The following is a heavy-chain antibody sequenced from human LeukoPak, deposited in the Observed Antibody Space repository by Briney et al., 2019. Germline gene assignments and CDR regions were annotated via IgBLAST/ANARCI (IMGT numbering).Heavy chain of an antibody. CDR3: ARAAFPYCSSTSCYTKYNWFDP. J-gene: IGHJ5*02. Sequence: PGGSLRLSCAASGFTFSSYAMHWVRQAPGKGLEWVAVISYDGSNKYYADSVKGRFTISRDNSKNTLYLQMNSLRAEDTAVYYCARAAFPYCSSTSCYTKYNWFDPWGQGTLVTVSS. D-gene: IGHD2-2*02. V-gene: IGHV3-30-3*01. CDR1: GFTFSSYA. CDR2: ISYDGSNK.